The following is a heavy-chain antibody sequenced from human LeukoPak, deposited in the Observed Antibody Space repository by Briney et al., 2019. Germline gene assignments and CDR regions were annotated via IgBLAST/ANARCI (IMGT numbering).Heavy chain of an antibody. V-gene: IGHV4-39*07. J-gene: IGHJ4*02. Sequence: SETLSLTCTVSGDSISSSSYYWGWIRQPPGKGLEWIGSIYYSGSTYYNPSLKSRVTISVDTSKNQFSLKLSSVTAADTAVYYCARDSDYDVGYWGQGTLVIVSS. CDR2: IYYSGST. CDR3: ARDSDYDVGY. D-gene: IGHD4-17*01. CDR1: GDSISSSSYY.